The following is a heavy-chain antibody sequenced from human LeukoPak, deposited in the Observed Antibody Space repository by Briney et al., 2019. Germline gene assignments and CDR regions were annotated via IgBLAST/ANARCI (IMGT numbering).Heavy chain of an antibody. J-gene: IGHJ5*02. CDR2: ISGSGGST. D-gene: IGHD2-2*01. CDR1: GFTFSSYA. V-gene: IGHV3-23*01. CDR3: ATPGGYQLLSWFDP. Sequence: GGSLRLSCAASGFTFSSYAMSWVRQAPGRGLEWVSAISGSGGSTYYADSVTGRFTISRDNSKNTLYLQMNSLRAEDTAVYYCATPGGYQLLSWFDPWGQGTLDTVSS.